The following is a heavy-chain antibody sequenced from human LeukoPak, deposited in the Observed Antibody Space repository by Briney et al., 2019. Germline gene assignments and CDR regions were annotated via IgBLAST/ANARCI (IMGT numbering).Heavy chain of an antibody. CDR2: INHSGST. CDR1: GYSISSGYY. CDR3: ARQRCSSTSCYAMLYYFDY. V-gene: IGHV4-38-2*02. Sequence: SETLSLTCTVSGYSISSGYYWGWIRQPPGKGLEWIGEINHSGSTNYNPSLKSRVTISVDTSKNQFSLKLSSVTAADTAVYYCARQRCSSTSCYAMLYYFDYWGQGTLVTVSS. J-gene: IGHJ4*02. D-gene: IGHD2-2*01.